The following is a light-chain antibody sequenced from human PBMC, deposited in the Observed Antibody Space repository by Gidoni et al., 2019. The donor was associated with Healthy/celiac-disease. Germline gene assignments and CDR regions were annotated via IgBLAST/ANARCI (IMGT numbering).Light chain of an antibody. V-gene: IGLV7-46*01. Sequence: QAVVTQEPSLPVSPGATVTLTCGSSTGAVTSGHYPYWFQQKPGQAPRTLIYDTSNKHSWTPARFSGSLLGGKAARTLSGAQHEDEAEYYCLLSYSGARQVFGGGTKLTVL. CDR1: TGAVTSGHY. J-gene: IGLJ3*02. CDR3: LLSYSGARQV. CDR2: DTS.